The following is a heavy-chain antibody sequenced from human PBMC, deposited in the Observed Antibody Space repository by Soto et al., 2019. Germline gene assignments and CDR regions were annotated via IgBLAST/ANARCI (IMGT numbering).Heavy chain of an antibody. Sequence: PGGSLRLSCTASGFTFTNYAMSWARQAPGKGLEWVSTISGSGVRTYYADSVKGRFTISRDNSKNTLDLQMNSLRVEDTAIYYCAKDHAREQFVRGENWFDSWGQGTLVTVSS. CDR3: AKDHAREQFVRGENWFDS. J-gene: IGHJ5*01. CDR2: ISGSGVRT. D-gene: IGHD6-6*01. V-gene: IGHV3-23*01. CDR1: GFTFTNYA.